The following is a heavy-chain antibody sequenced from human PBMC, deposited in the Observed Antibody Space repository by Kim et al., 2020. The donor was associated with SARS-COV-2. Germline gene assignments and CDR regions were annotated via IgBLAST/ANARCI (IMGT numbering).Heavy chain of an antibody. J-gene: IGHJ3*02. CDR3: AKESYYYGSGTRGGFDI. Sequence: KGRFTISRDNSKNTLYLQMNSLGAEDTAVYHCAKESYYYGSGTRGGFDIWGQGTMVTVSS. D-gene: IGHD3-10*01. V-gene: IGHV3-33*06.